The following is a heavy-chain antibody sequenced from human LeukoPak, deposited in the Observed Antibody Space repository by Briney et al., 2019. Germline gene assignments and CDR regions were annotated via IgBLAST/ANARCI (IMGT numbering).Heavy chain of an antibody. CDR2: ISGSGGST. Sequence: GGSLRLSCAASGFTFSSYAMSWVRQAPGKGLEWVSAISGSGGSTYYADSVKGRFTISRDNSKDTLYLQMNSLRAEDTAVYYCAKISYIGSYYMDYWGQGTLVTVSS. CDR1: GFTFSSYA. CDR3: AKISYIGSYYMDY. D-gene: IGHD1-26*01. J-gene: IGHJ4*02. V-gene: IGHV3-23*01.